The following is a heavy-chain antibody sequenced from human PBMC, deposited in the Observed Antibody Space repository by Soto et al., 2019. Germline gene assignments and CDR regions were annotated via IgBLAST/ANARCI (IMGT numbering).Heavy chain of an antibody. D-gene: IGHD1-1*01. CDR1: GFTFSDYY. CDR3: ARVNKAKLERLFGRWNWFDP. J-gene: IGHJ5*02. Sequence: GGSLRLSCAASGFTFSDYYMSWIRQAPGKGLEWVSYISSSGSTIYYADSVKGRFTISSDNAKNSLYLQMNSLRAEDTAVYYCARVNKAKLERLFGRWNWFDPWGQGTLVTVSS. CDR2: ISSSGSTI. V-gene: IGHV3-11*01.